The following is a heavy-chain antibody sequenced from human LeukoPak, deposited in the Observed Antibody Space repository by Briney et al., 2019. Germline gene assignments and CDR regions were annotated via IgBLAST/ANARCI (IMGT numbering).Heavy chain of an antibody. D-gene: IGHD6-13*01. Sequence: SETLSLTCTVSGGSISSYYWSWIRQPPEKGLEWIGYIYTSGSTNYHPSLKSRVTISVDTSKNQFSLKLSSVTAADTAVYYCARVPIAAAGLYFDYWGQGTLVTVSS. CDR1: GGSISSYY. CDR2: IYTSGST. CDR3: ARVPIAAAGLYFDY. J-gene: IGHJ4*02. V-gene: IGHV4-4*09.